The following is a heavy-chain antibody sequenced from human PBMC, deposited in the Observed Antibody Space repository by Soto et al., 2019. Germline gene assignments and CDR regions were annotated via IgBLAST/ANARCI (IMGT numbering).Heavy chain of an antibody. CDR3: VTTNVLLWFGEDI. J-gene: IGHJ3*02. D-gene: IGHD3-10*01. V-gene: IGHV1-18*01. Sequence: ASVKVSCKASGXTFTSYGISWVRQAPGQGLEWMGWISAYNGNTNYAQKLQGRVTMTTDTSTSTAYMELRSLRSDDTAVYYCVTTNVLLWFGEDIWGQGTMVTVSS. CDR1: GXTFTSYG. CDR2: ISAYNGNT.